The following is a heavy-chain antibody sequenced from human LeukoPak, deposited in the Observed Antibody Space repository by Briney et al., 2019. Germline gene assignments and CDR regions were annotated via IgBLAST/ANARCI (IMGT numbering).Heavy chain of an antibody. V-gene: IGHV3-74*01. CDR3: ARAANWNDPTSFDY. D-gene: IGHD1-1*01. J-gene: IGHJ4*02. CDR2: INSDGSST. CDR1: GFTFSSYG. Sequence: GRSLRLSCAASGFTFSSYGMHWVRQAPGKGLVWVSRINSDGSSTSYADSVKGRFTISRDNARNTLYLQMNTLRAEDTAVYYCARAANWNDPTSFDYWGQGTLVTVSS.